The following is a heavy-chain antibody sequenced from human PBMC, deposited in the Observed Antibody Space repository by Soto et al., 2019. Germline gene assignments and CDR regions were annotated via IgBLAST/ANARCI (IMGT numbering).Heavy chain of an antibody. CDR2: INHSGST. D-gene: IGHD3-10*01. CDR3: ARGRVRGVIRYYYYGMDV. V-gene: IGHV4-34*01. Sequence: KPSETLSLTCAVYGGSFSGYYWSWIRQPPGKGLEWIGEINHSGSTNYNPSLKSRVTISVDTSKNQFSLKLSSLTAADTAVYYCARGRVRGVIRYYYYGMDVWGQGTTVTVSS. J-gene: IGHJ6*02. CDR1: GGSFSGYY.